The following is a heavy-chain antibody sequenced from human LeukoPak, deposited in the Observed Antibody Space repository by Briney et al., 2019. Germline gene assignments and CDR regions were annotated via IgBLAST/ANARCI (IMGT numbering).Heavy chain of an antibody. V-gene: IGHV3-7*01. CDR1: GFTFSTYW. CDR3: ARVASSCCLQYYFDY. Sequence: GGSLRLSCAASGFTFSTYWMSWVRQAPGKGLEWVANIRKDGSDIHYVDSVKGRFTISRDNAKNSLYLQMNSLRVEDTAVYYCARVASSCCLQYYFDYWGQGTLVTISS. CDR2: IRKDGSDI. J-gene: IGHJ4*02. D-gene: IGHD6-13*01.